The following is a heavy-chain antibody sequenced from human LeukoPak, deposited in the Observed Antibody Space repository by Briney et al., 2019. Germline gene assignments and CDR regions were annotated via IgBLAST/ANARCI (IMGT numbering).Heavy chain of an antibody. CDR1: GFSVGGYW. CDR2: INSDGSSI. CDR3: TRGASGYGNFDY. Sequence: GGSLRLSCAASGFSVGGYWMHWVRQGPGMGLVWVSRINSDGSSISYADSVKGRFSISRDNAKNTLYLQMNSLRAEDTAVYYCTRGASGYGNFDYWGQGTLVAVSS. J-gene: IGHJ4*02. V-gene: IGHV3-74*01. D-gene: IGHD5-12*01.